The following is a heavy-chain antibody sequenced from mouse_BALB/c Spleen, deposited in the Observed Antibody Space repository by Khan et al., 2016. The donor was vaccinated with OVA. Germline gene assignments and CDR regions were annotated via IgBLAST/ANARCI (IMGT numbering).Heavy chain of an antibody. CDR2: IDPYDSET. CDR3: TRSGYGTFAY. J-gene: IGHJ3*01. D-gene: IGHD4-1*01. V-gene: IGHV1-74*01. CDR1: GYTFTSYW. Sequence: QVRLQQSGAELVRPGASVKLSCEASGYTFTSYWMNWVKQSPEQGLEWIGRIDPYDSETHYNQNFKDKAILTVDKSSSTAYMQLSSLTSEDSAVYYCTRSGYGTFAYWGQGTLVTVSA.